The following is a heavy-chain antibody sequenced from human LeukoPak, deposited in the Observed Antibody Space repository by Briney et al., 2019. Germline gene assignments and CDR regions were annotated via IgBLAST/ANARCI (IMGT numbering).Heavy chain of an antibody. CDR3: AKETYIVVVPGALFDY. CDR2: ISGSYGST. D-gene: IGHD2-2*01. Sequence: PGGSPRLSCAGSGFTFSSYAMSWVRQAPGKGLEWVSAISGSYGSTYYADSVKGRFTISRDNSKNTLYLQMNSLRAEDTAIYYCAKETYIVVVPGALFDYWGQGTLVTVSS. V-gene: IGHV3-23*01. J-gene: IGHJ4*02. CDR1: GFTFSSYA.